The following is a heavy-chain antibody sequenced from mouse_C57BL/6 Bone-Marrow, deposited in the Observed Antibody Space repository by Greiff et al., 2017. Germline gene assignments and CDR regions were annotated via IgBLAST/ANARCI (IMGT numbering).Heavy chain of an antibody. CDR2: ISTYYGDA. D-gene: IGHD1-1*01. J-gene: IGHJ1*03. Sequence: QVQLQQSGPELVRPGVSVTISCKGSGYTFTDYAMHWVKQSHAKSLEWIGVISTYYGDASSTQKFKDKATMTVDTSASPAYMELARLTSEDSAVYYCARSRGNTVVRYFDVWGTGTTVTVSS. CDR3: ARSRGNTVVRYFDV. V-gene: IGHV1-67*01. CDR1: GYTFTDYA.